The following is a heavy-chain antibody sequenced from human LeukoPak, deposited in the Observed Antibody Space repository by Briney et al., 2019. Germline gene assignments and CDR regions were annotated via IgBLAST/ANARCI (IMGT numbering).Heavy chain of an antibody. D-gene: IGHD6-6*01. CDR2: ISSSSSYI. J-gene: IGHJ4*02. CDR3: ARDYSSSLDFDY. Sequence: GGSLRLSCAASGFTFSSYSMNWVCQAPGKGLEWVSSISSSSSYIYYADSVKGRFTISRDNAKNSLYLQMNSLRAEDTAVYYCARDYSSSLDFDYWGQGTLVTVSS. CDR1: GFTFSSYS. V-gene: IGHV3-21*01.